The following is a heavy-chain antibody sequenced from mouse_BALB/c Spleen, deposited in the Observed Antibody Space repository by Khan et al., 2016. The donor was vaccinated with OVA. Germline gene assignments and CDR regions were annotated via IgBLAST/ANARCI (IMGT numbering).Heavy chain of an antibody. Sequence: EVQLVESGPGLVKPSQSLSLTCSVTGYSITSGYYWNWIRQFPGNKLEWMSYISYDGSNNYNPSLKNRISITRDTSKNQFFLKLNSVTTEDTTTYYCARDYYGNGYFDYWGQGTTLTVSA. CDR1: GYSITSGYY. J-gene: IGHJ2*01. CDR3: ARDYYGNGYFDY. CDR2: ISYDGSN. V-gene: IGHV3-6*02. D-gene: IGHD1-1*01.